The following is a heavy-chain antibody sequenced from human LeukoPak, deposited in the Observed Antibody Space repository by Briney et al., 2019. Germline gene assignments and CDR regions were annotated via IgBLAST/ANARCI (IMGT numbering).Heavy chain of an antibody. Sequence: GGSLRLSCAASGFTVSSNYMSWVRQAPGKGLEWVSAISGSGGSTYYADSVKGRFTASRDNAENSMYLQMNSLRAEDTAVYYCARVALRPIDYSNPEFDPWGQGTLVTVSS. CDR3: ARVALRPIDYSNPEFDP. CDR2: ISGSGGST. CDR1: GFTVSSNY. J-gene: IGHJ5*02. V-gene: IGHV3-23*01. D-gene: IGHD4-11*01.